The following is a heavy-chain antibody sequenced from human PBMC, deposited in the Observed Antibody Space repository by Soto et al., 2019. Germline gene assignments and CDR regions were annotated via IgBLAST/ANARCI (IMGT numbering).Heavy chain of an antibody. CDR1: GYTFTSYY. Sequence: ASVKVSCKASGYTFTSYYMHWVRQAPGQGLEWMGIINPSGGSTSYAQKFQGRVTMTRDTSTSTVYMELSSLRSEDTAVYYCARGDYYDTREGLYYFGYWGQGTLVTVSS. CDR2: INPSGGST. CDR3: ARGDYYDTREGLYYFGY. V-gene: IGHV1-46*01. D-gene: IGHD3-22*01. J-gene: IGHJ4*02.